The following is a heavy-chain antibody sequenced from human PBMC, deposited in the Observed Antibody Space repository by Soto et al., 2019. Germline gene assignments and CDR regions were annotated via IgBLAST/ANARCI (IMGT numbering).Heavy chain of an antibody. CDR1: GGSFRGYY. V-gene: IGHV4-34*01. Sequence: SETLSLTCAVYGGSFRGYYCSWIRQPPGKGLEWIGEINHSGSTNYNPSLKSRVTISVDTSKNQFSLKLSSVTAADTAVYYCARGLIPYCSGGSCYGRAGFDYWGQGTLVTVSS. CDR2: INHSGST. J-gene: IGHJ4*02. D-gene: IGHD2-15*01. CDR3: ARGLIPYCSGGSCYGRAGFDY.